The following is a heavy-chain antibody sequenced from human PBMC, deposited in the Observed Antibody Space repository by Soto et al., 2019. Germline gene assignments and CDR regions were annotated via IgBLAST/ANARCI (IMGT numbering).Heavy chain of an antibody. CDR3: ARHYSSGSRNWFDP. CDR2: IYYSGST. D-gene: IGHD6-19*01. Sequence: QLQLQESGPGLVKPSETLSLTCSVSGGSINSSSYFWGWVRPPPGKGLEWIGSIYYSGSTYYNPSLRSRVTISVYTSKNQFSLKLSSVTAADTAVFYCARHYSSGSRNWFDPWGQGTLVTVSS. V-gene: IGHV4-39*01. J-gene: IGHJ5*02. CDR1: GGSINSSSYF.